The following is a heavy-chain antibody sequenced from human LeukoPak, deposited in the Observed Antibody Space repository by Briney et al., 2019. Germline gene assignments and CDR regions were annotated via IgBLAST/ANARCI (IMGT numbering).Heavy chain of an antibody. Sequence: GRSLRLSCAASGFIFKNYPIHWVRQAPGKGLEWVSVIYSGGSTYYADSVKGRFTISRDNSKNTLYLQMDSLRAEDTAVYYCARGYSSTLFDYWGQGTLVTVSS. D-gene: IGHD2-2*01. J-gene: IGHJ4*02. CDR1: GFIFKNYP. CDR2: IYSGGST. V-gene: IGHV3-53*01. CDR3: ARGYSSTLFDY.